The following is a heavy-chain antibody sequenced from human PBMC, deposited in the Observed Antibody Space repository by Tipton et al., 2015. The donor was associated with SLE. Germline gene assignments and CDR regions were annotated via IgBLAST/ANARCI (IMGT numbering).Heavy chain of an antibody. V-gene: IGHV4-30-4*08. CDR1: GGSISGSNYY. Sequence: TLSLTCTVSGGSISGSNYYWDWIRQHPGKGLEWVGYIFYSGSTFYSPSLKSRVTISLDTSKNQFSLKMTSVNAADTALYFCARENWSFSHMDVWGRGTTVTVSS. CDR3: ARENWSFSHMDV. J-gene: IGHJ6*04. D-gene: IGHD1-1*01. CDR2: IFYSGST.